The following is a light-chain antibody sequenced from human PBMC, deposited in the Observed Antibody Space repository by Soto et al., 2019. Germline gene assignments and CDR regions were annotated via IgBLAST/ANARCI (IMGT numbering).Light chain of an antibody. Sequence: DIPMTQSPSSLSASVGDRVTITCRASQSISSFLNWYQQKPGKAPKLLISAASTLQSGVPSRFRGSGSGTDFTLTISSLQPEDFATYYCQQRHTFCGGTKVEIK. V-gene: IGKV1-39*01. CDR2: AAS. CDR3: QQRHT. J-gene: IGKJ4*01. CDR1: QSISSF.